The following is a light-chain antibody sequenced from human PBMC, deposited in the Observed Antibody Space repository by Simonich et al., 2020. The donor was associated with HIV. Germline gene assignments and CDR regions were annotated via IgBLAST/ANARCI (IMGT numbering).Light chain of an antibody. Sequence: QSALTQPASVSGSPGQSITISCTGTSSDVGSYNLVSWYQQFPGKAPKLMVYDVSKRPSGVSNRFSGSKSGNTASLTISGLQAEDEADYYCSSYTSSSTRVFGGGTKLTVL. CDR3: SSYTSSSTRV. J-gene: IGLJ3*02. CDR2: DVS. CDR1: SSDVGSYNL. V-gene: IGLV2-14*02.